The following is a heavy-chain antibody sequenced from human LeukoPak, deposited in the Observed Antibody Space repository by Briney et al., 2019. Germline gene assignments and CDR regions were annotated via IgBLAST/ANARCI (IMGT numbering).Heavy chain of an antibody. CDR3: AKSVTGTVD. CDR1: GFTFSSYA. Sequence: GGSLRLSCAASGFTFSSYAMTWVRHAPGKGLEWVSTISGSGGNTYYADSVKGRFTISRDNSKNTLSLQMNSLRGEDTAVYYCAKSVTGTVDWGQGTLVTVSS. D-gene: IGHD6-19*01. J-gene: IGHJ4*02. CDR2: ISGSGGNT. V-gene: IGHV3-23*01.